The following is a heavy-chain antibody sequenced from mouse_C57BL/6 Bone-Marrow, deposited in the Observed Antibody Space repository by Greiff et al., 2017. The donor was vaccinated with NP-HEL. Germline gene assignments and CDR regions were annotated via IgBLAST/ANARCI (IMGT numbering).Heavy chain of an antibody. CDR3: ARVTMVTTRDYYFDY. CDR2: INPNNGGT. Sequence: EVQLQQSGPELVKPGASVKISCKASGYTFTDYYMNWVKQSHGKSLEWIGDINPNNGGTSYNQKFKGKATLTVDKSSSTAYMELRSLTSEDSAVYYCARVTMVTTRDYYFDYWGQGTTLTVSS. V-gene: IGHV1-26*01. CDR1: GYTFTDYY. D-gene: IGHD2-2*01. J-gene: IGHJ2*01.